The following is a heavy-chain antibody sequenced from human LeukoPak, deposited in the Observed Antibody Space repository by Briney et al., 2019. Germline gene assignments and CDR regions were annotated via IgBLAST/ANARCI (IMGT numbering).Heavy chain of an antibody. CDR1: GFTFDDYA. CDR2: ISWNSGSI. V-gene: IGHV3-9*01. J-gene: IGHJ4*02. CDR3: AKDGRGYYDYVWGSYPDY. Sequence: GRSLRLSCAASGFTFDDYAMHWVRQAPGKGPEWVSGISWNSGSIGYADSVKGRFTISRDNAKNSLYLQMNSLRAEDTALYYCAKDGRGYYDYVWGSYPDYWGQGTLVTVSS. D-gene: IGHD3-16*01.